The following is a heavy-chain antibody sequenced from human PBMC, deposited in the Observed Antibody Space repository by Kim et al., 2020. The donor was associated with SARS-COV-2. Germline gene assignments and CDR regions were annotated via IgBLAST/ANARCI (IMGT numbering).Heavy chain of an antibody. CDR2: IYYSGST. Sequence: SETLSLTCTVSGGSISSYYWSWIRQPPGKGLEWIGYIYYSGSTNYNPSLKRRVTISVDTSKNQFSLKLSSVTAADTAVYYCAREGLGVWFGGLPEAAFDIWGQGTMVTVSS. J-gene: IGHJ3*02. D-gene: IGHD3-10*01. CDR3: AREGLGVWFGGLPEAAFDI. CDR1: GGSISSYY. V-gene: IGHV4-59*01.